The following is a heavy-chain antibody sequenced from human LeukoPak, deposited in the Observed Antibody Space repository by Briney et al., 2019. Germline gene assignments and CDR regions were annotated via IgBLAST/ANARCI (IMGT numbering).Heavy chain of an antibody. CDR2: IYYSGST. Sequence: SETLSLTCTVSGASISSSSYYLGWIRQPPGKGLEWIGSIYYSGSTYYNPSLKSRVIISVDTSKNQFSLKLSSVTAADTAVYYCARSFRGAKGWFFDYWGQGTLVTVSS. J-gene: IGHJ4*02. CDR1: GASISSSSYY. D-gene: IGHD1-26*01. V-gene: IGHV4-39*01. CDR3: ARSFRGAKGWFFDY.